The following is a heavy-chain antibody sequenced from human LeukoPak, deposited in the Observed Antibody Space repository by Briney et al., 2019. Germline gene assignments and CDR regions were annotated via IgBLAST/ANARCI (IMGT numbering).Heavy chain of an antibody. CDR3: ARCYGSGKKFDH. Sequence: SETLSLTCTVSGGSISSGGYYWSWIRQHPGKGLEWIGYIYYSGSTYYNPSLKSRVTISVDTSKNQFSLKLSSVTAADTAVYYCARCYGSGKKFDHWGQGPLVTVSS. CDR2: IYYSGST. J-gene: IGHJ4*02. V-gene: IGHV4-31*03. CDR1: GGSISSGGYY. D-gene: IGHD3-10*01.